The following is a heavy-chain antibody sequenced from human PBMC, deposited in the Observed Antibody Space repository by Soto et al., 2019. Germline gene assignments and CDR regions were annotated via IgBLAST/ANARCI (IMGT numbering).Heavy chain of an antibody. Sequence: SQTLSLTCAISGDSVSSNSAAWNWIRQSPSRDLEWLGRTYYRSKWYNDYAVSVKSRITINPDTSKNQFSLQLNSVTPEDTAFYYFARALLGFGDPPLIGMDVWGQGTTVTVSS. D-gene: IGHD3-10*01. CDR2: TYYRSKWYN. CDR3: ARALLGFGDPPLIGMDV. V-gene: IGHV6-1*01. J-gene: IGHJ6*02. CDR1: GDSVSSNSAA.